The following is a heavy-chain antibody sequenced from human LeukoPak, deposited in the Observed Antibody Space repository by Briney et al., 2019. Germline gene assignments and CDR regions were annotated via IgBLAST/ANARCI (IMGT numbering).Heavy chain of an antibody. D-gene: IGHD3-3*01. CDR3: AKSGDYCLDY. J-gene: IGHJ4*02. Sequence: SETLSPTCAVSGSSINNKKWWSWVRQPPGKGLEWIGEIYQSGSTNYNPSLKSRVTISVDKSKNQFSLKLTSVTAADTAIYYCAKSGDYCLDYWGPGTLVTVSS. CDR2: IYQSGST. V-gene: IGHV4-4*02. CDR1: GSSINNKKW.